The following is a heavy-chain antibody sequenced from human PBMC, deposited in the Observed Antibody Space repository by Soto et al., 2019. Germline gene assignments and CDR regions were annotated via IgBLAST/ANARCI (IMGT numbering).Heavy chain of an antibody. J-gene: IGHJ6*02. D-gene: IGHD5-12*01. CDR2: IYYSGST. CDR3: ARAPMGTMTNYYYYYGMDV. V-gene: IGHV4-31*03. Sequence: QVQLQESGPGLVKPSQTLSLTCTVSGGSISSGGYCWSWIRQHPGKGLEWIGYIYYSGSTYYNPSLKSRVTISVDTSKNQFSLKLSSVTAADTAVYYCARAPMGTMTNYYYYYGMDVWGQGTTVTVSS. CDR1: GGSISSGGYC.